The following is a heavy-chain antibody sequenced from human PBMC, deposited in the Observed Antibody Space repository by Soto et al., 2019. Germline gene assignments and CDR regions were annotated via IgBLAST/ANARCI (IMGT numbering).Heavy chain of an antibody. D-gene: IGHD1-1*01. Sequence: PGGSLRLSCAASGFNLGSYWMHWVRQGPGKGLVWVSRINDYGTTINYAESVEGRFTISRDDAKSEVYLQMNNLRAEDTAVYYCARGGLEPFDYWGEGARVTVSS. J-gene: IGHJ4*02. CDR1: GFNLGSYW. CDR3: ARGGLEPFDY. CDR2: INDYGTTI. V-gene: IGHV3-74*01.